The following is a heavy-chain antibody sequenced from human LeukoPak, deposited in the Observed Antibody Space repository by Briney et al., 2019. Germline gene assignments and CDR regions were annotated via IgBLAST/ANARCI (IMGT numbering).Heavy chain of an antibody. V-gene: IGHV3-53*01. CDR3: ARLACSSTSCPLRY. Sequence: GWSLRLSCAASGFTVSSDYMSWVRQAPGKGLEWVLVIYSGGSTYYADSVKGRFTISRDNSKNTLYLQMNSLRAEDTAVYYCARLACSSTSCPLRYWGQGTLVTVSS. CDR1: GFTVSSDY. CDR2: IYSGGST. J-gene: IGHJ4*02. D-gene: IGHD2-2*01.